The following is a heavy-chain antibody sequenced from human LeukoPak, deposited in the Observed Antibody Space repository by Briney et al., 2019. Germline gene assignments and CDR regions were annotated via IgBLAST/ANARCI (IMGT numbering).Heavy chain of an antibody. CDR1: GFTFSSYG. CDR2: ISGSGGST. V-gene: IGHV3-23*01. Sequence: GGSLRLSCAASGFTFSSYGMSWVRQAPGKGLEWVSAISGSGGSTYYADSVKGRFTISRDNSKNTLYLQMNSLRAEDTAVYYCSKGQEQQLDYFDYWGQGTLVTVSS. CDR3: SKGQEQQLDYFDY. D-gene: IGHD6-13*01. J-gene: IGHJ4*02.